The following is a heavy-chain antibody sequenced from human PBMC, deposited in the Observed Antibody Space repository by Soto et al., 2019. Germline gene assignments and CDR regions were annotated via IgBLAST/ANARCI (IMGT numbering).Heavy chain of an antibody. CDR2: VSSLGIS. D-gene: IGHD2-21*02. CDR3: ATYSGDTGWQFDF. CDR1: GASISSGDYY. J-gene: IGHJ4*02. V-gene: IGHV4-30-4*01. Sequence: PSETLSLTCTVSGASISSGDYYYCWIRQSPGKGLEWLGYVSSLGISYYNPSLESRLHISGDKSKKQFFLILTSVTAADTAVYYCATYSGDTGWQFDFWGQGTLVTVSS.